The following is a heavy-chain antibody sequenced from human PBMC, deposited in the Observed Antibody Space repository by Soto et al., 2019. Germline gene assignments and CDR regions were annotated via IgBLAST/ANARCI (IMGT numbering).Heavy chain of an antibody. CDR1: GFTLSDHY. CDR2: TRDKTKSYST. J-gene: IGHJ4*02. D-gene: IGHD2-21*01. Sequence: EVQLVESGGGLVQPGGSLRLSCVASGFTLSDHYIDWVRQAPGKGLEWVGRTRDKTKSYSTEYAAPVKGRFTLSRDNSKNSVYLQLDSLKIEDTAVYFCSRASDYDYWGRGTLVTVSS. V-gene: IGHV3-72*01. CDR3: SRASDYDY.